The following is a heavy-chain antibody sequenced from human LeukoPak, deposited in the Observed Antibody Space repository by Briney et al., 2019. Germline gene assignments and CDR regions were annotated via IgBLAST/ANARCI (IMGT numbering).Heavy chain of an antibody. CDR1: GFTFSSYA. D-gene: IGHD3-9*01. Sequence: GGSLRLSCAASGFTFSSYAMHWVRQAPGKGLEWVAVISYDGSNKYYADSVKGRFTISRDNSKNTLYLQMNSLRAEDTAVYYCARDLLLPTLYDILTGWALDYWGQGTLVTVSS. V-gene: IGHV3-30-3*01. CDR2: ISYDGSNK. CDR3: ARDLLLPTLYDILTGWALDY. J-gene: IGHJ4*02.